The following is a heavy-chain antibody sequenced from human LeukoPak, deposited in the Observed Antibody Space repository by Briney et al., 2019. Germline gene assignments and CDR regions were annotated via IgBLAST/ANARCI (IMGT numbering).Heavy chain of an antibody. CDR1: GFTFSYYS. J-gene: IGHJ4*02. D-gene: IGHD2-15*01. Sequence: GGFLRFSCAASGFTFSYYSMHWVRQAPGKGLEWVAVISYDGTTKYYAASVKGRFTTSRDNSKNTLHVQMNSLRAEDRAVYYCAKSAVGYCSGGSCYGNDYWGQGTLVTVSS. V-gene: IGHV3-30*18. CDR3: AKSAVGYCSGGSCYGNDY. CDR2: ISYDGTTK.